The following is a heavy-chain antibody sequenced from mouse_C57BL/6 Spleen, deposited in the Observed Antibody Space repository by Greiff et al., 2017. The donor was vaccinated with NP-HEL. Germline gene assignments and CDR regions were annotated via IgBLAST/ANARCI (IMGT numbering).Heavy chain of an antibody. CDR3: ARPYDYDVSWFAY. Sequence: VKLQQPGAELVKPGASVKLSCKASGYTFTSYWMHWVKQRPGQGLEWIGMIHPNSGSTNYNEKFKSKATLTVDKSSSTAYMQLSSLTSEDSAVYYCARPYDYDVSWFAYWGQGTLVTVSA. V-gene: IGHV1-64*01. CDR2: IHPNSGST. D-gene: IGHD2-4*01. J-gene: IGHJ3*01. CDR1: GYTFTSYW.